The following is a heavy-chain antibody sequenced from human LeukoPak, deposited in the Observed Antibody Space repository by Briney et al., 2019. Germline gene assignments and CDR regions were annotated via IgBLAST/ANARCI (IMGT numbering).Heavy chain of an antibody. D-gene: IGHD2-21*01. CDR2: IYSGGST. Sequence: PGGSLRLSCAASGFTVSSNYKSWVRQAPGKGLEWVSVIYSGGSTYYADSVKGRFTISRDNSKNTLYLQMNSLRAEDTAVYYCAREGYSYDFDIWGQGTMVTVSS. CDR1: GFTVSSNY. CDR3: AREGYSYDFDI. J-gene: IGHJ3*02. V-gene: IGHV3-66*01.